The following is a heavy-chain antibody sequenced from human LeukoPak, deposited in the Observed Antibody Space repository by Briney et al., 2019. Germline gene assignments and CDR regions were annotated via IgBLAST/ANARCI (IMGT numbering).Heavy chain of an antibody. D-gene: IGHD2-15*01. CDR1: GGSISSYY. CDR2: IYYSGST. Sequence: SETLSLTCTVSGGSISSYYWSWIRQPPGKGLEWLGYIYYSGSTNYNPSLKSRVTISVDTSKNQFSLKLSSVTAADTAVYYCARGAADISGYYFDYWGQGTLVTVSS. CDR3: ARGAADISGYYFDY. J-gene: IGHJ4*02. V-gene: IGHV4-59*01.